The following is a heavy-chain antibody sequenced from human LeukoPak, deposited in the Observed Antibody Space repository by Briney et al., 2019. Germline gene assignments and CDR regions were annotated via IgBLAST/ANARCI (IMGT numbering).Heavy chain of an antibody. CDR1: GYTFTGYY. J-gene: IGHJ6*03. D-gene: IGHD4-17*01. CDR3: ARDPRSYGDSPKGYYYYMDV. CDR2: INPNSGGT. V-gene: IGHV1-2*02. Sequence: ASVKVSCKASGYTFTGYYMHWVRQAPGQGLEWMGWINPNSGGTNYAQKFQGRVTMTRDTSISTAYMELSRLRSDDTAVYYCARDPRSYGDSPKGYYYYMDVWGKGTTVTVSS.